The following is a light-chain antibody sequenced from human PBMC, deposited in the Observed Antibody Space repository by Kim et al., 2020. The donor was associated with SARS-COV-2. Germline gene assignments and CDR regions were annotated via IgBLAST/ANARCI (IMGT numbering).Light chain of an antibody. Sequence: PGQTARITCGGNNIGSKSVHWYQQKPGQAPVLVIYHDNERPSGIPERFSGSNSGNTATLTISGVEAVDEADYYCQVWDSSSDNYVFGTGTKVTVL. J-gene: IGLJ1*01. CDR2: HDN. V-gene: IGLV3-21*02. CDR1: NIGSKS. CDR3: QVWDSSSDNYV.